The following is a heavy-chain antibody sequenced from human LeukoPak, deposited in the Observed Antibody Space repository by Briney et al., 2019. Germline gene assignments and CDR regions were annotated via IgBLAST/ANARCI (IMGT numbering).Heavy chain of an antibody. V-gene: IGHV4-4*09. Sequence: SETLSLTCTVSGDSISSYYWSWIRQPPGKRLEWIGYIYTSGNTNYNPSLNPSLKSRVTISVDTSKNQFSLKLTSVSAADTAVYYCAIHVASGWYTWALDYWGQGTLVAVSS. CDR2: IYTSGNT. D-gene: IGHD6-19*01. CDR3: AIHVASGWYTWALDY. J-gene: IGHJ4*02. CDR1: GDSISSYY.